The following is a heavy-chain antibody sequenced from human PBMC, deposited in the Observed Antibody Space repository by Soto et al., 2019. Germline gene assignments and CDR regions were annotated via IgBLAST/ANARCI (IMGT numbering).Heavy chain of an antibody. D-gene: IGHD6-19*01. CDR2: INPSGGST. CDR1: GYTLASYY. CDR3: AKGVNVAAANPHYFDY. Sequence: GASVKVSCKASGYTLASYYRRWVRQAPGQGLERMGIINPSGGSTSYAQKFQGRVTMTRDTSTSTVYMELSSLRSEDTAVYYCAKGVNVAAANPHYFDYWGQGTLVTVSS. J-gene: IGHJ4*02. V-gene: IGHV1-46*03.